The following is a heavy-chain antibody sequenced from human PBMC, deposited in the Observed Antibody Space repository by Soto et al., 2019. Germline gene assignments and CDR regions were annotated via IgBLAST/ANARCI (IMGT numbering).Heavy chain of an antibody. V-gene: IGHV5-51*01. CDR1: GYSFTSYW. J-gene: IGHJ4*02. Sequence: GESLKISCKGSGYSFTSYWIGWVRQMPGKGLEWMGIIYPGDSDTRYSPSFQGQVTISADKSISTAYLQWSSLKASDTAMYYCARQDHYDILTGYPPAPFDYWGQGTLVTVSS. CDR2: IYPGDSDT. D-gene: IGHD3-9*01. CDR3: ARQDHYDILTGYPPAPFDY.